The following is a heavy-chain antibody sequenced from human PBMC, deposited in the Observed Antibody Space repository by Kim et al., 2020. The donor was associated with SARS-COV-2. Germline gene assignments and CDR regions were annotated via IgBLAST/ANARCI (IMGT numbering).Heavy chain of an antibody. Sequence: GGSLRLSCAASGFTFSSFGMHWVRQAPGKGLEWVAAISYDGSNKYYVDSVKGRFTISRDKSENTLYLQMNSLRAEDTAVYYCAKSMGMIDFDYWGQGTLVTVSS. CDR3: AKSMGMIDFDY. D-gene: IGHD3-22*01. CDR1: GFTFSSFG. V-gene: IGHV3-30*18. J-gene: IGHJ4*02. CDR2: ISYDGSNK.